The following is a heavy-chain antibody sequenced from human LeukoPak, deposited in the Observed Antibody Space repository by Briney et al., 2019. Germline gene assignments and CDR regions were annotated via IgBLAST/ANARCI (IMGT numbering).Heavy chain of an antibody. CDR3: ARAPVESYYYGSGSYHAWFDP. V-gene: IGHV4-34*01. CDR1: GGSFSGYY. CDR2: INHSGST. J-gene: IGHJ5*02. D-gene: IGHD3-10*01. Sequence: SETLSLTCAVYGGSFSGYYWSWIRQPPGKGLEWIGEINHSGSTNYNPSLKSRVTISVDTPKNQFSLKLSSVTAADTAVYYCARAPVESYYYGSGSYHAWFDPWGQGTLVTVSS.